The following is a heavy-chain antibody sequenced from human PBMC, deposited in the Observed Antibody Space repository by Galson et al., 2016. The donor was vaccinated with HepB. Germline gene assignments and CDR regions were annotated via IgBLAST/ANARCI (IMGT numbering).Heavy chain of an antibody. D-gene: IGHD6-19*01. J-gene: IGHJ4*02. Sequence: SLRLSCAASGFTFRVYPMHWVRQAPGKGLEWVAVISYDATNKLYADSVKGRFTISRDNSNNTLYLQMNSLRVEDTAVYFCARVRWLEPLDYWGQGTLVTVSS. CDR3: ARVRWLEPLDY. CDR1: GFTFRVYP. CDR2: ISYDATNK. V-gene: IGHV3-30*04.